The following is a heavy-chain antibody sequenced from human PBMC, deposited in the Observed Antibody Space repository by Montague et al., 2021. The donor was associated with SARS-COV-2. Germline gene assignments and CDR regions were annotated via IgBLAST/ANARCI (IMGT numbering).Heavy chain of an antibody. CDR3: ARLGPGPQGEES. CDR1: GGSITTTSHY. Sequence: SDTLSLTCTVSGGSITTTSHYWGWIRQPPGKGLEWIGSIYYSGYTHYNPSLKTRLALSVDTSTNQFSLKLSSVTAADTAVYHCARLGPGPQGEESWGQGTVVIVSS. J-gene: IGHJ5*02. CDR2: IYYSGYT. D-gene: IGHD3-16*01. V-gene: IGHV4-39*01.